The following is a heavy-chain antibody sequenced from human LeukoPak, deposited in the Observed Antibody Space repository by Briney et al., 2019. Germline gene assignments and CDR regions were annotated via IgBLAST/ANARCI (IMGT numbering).Heavy chain of an antibody. J-gene: IGHJ4*02. V-gene: IGHV3-48*01. CDR2: ISSSSSTI. CDR3: ARDQWRPNYDFWSAHYMDY. Sequence: GGSLRLSCAASGFTFSSYSMNWVRQAPGKGLEWVSYISSSSSTIYYVDSVKGRFTISRDNAKNSLYLQMNSLRAEDTAVYYCARDQWRPNYDFWSAHYMDYWGQGTLVTVSS. D-gene: IGHD3-3*01. CDR1: GFTFSSYS.